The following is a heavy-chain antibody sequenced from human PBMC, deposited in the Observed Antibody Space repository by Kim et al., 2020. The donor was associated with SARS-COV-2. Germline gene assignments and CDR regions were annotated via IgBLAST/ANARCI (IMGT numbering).Heavy chain of an antibody. V-gene: IGHV3-33*01. D-gene: IGHD4-4*01. J-gene: IGHJ6*02. CDR3: ARDPYSNYFYRDPSPSNYYYGMDV. CDR2: IWYDGSNK. CDR1: GFTFSSYG. Sequence: VGSLRLSCAASGFTFSSYGMHWVRQAPGKGLEWVAVIWYDGSNKYYADSVKGRFTISRDNSKNTLYLQMNSLRAEDTAVYYCARDPYSNYFYRDPSPSNYYYGMDVWGQGTTVTVSS.